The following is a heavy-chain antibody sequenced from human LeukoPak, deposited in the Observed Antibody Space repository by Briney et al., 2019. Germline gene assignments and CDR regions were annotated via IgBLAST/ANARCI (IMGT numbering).Heavy chain of an antibody. CDR1: GYTFTCYG. V-gene: IGHV1-18*01. J-gene: IGHJ5*02. CDR3: ARENYCSSTSCLGGNWFDP. Sequence: ASVKVSCKASGYTFTCYGISWVRQAPGQGLEWMGWISAYNGNTNYAQKLQGRVTMTTDTSTSTAYMELRSLRSDDTAVYYCARENYCSSTSCLGGNWFDPWGQGTLVTVSS. D-gene: IGHD2-2*01. CDR2: ISAYNGNT.